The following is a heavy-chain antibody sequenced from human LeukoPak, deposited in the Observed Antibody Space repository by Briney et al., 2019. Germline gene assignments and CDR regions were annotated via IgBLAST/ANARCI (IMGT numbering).Heavy chain of an antibody. CDR1: GFTFSNYA. Sequence: GGSLRLSCAASGFTFSNYAMNWVRQAPGKGLEWVSSISGDSTDIYYADSVKGRFTISRDNAKNSLYLQMNSLRAEDTAVYYCARDLLWFGELPSGWFDPWGQGTLVTVSS. J-gene: IGHJ5*02. CDR2: ISGDSTDI. V-gene: IGHV3-21*01. D-gene: IGHD3-10*01. CDR3: ARDLLWFGELPSGWFDP.